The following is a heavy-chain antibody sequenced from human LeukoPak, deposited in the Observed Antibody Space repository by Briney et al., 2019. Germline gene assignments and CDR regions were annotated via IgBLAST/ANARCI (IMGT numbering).Heavy chain of an antibody. CDR2: IRYDGSNK. CDR3: AKSDAEYQLLADYYYYMDV. J-gene: IGHJ6*03. Sequence: PGGSLRLSCAASGFTFSSYGMHWVRQAPGKGLEWVAFIRYDGSNKYYADSVKGRFTISRDNSKNTLYLQMNSLRAEDTAVYYCAKSDAEYQLLADYYYYMDVWGKGTTVTVSS. CDR1: GFTFSSYG. D-gene: IGHD2-2*01. V-gene: IGHV3-30*02.